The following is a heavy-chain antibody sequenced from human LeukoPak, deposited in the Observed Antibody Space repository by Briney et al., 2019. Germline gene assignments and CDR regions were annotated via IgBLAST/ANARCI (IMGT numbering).Heavy chain of an antibody. CDR2: INHSGST. CDR3: ARARIVVVVAATRTPTRNYYYYMDV. V-gene: IGHV4-34*01. Sequence: SETLSLTCAVYGGSFSDYYWRWIRQPPGKGLEWMGEINHSGSTNYNPSLKSRVTISVDTSKIQFSLKLSSVTAADTAVYYCARARIVVVVAATRTPTRNYYYYMDVWGKGTTVTVSS. CDR1: GGSFSDYY. J-gene: IGHJ6*03. D-gene: IGHD2-15*01.